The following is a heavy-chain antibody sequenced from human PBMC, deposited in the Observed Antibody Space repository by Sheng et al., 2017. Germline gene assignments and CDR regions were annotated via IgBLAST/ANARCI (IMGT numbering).Heavy chain of an antibody. J-gene: IGHJ4*02. V-gene: IGHV4-34*01. CDR1: GGSFSGYY. CDR3: ARGRSYYDSSGYYYPHRLQYYFDY. Sequence: QVQLQQWGAGLLKPSETLSLTCAVYGGSFSGYYWSWIRQPPGKGLEWIGEINHSGSTNYNPSLKSRVTISVDTSKNQFSLKLSSVTAADTAVYYCARGRSYYDSSGYYYPHRLQYYFDYWGQGTLVTSP. D-gene: IGHD3-22*01. CDR2: INHSGST.